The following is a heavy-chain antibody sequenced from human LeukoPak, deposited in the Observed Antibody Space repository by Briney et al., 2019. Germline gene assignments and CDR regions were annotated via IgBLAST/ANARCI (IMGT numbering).Heavy chain of an antibody. CDR2: TYYRSKWYN. J-gene: IGHJ3*02. CDR1: GDSVSSNSAA. D-gene: IGHD2-15*01. CDR3: ARTFCSGGTCPKTFDI. Sequence: SQTLSLTCAISGDSVSSNSAAWNWIRQSPSRGLEWLGRTYYRSKWYNDYTLSVKSRMTINPDTSKNQFSLQLNSVTPEDTAVNYCARTFCSGGTCPKTFDIWAQGTMVTVSS. V-gene: IGHV6-1*01.